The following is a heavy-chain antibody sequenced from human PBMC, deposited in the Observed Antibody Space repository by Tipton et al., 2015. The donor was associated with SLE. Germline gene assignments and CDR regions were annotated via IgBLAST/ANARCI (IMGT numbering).Heavy chain of an antibody. J-gene: IGHJ4*02. Sequence: TLSLTCTVSGGSISSYYWGWIRQPPGEGLEWIGSIYYSGSTYYNPSLKSRVTISVDTSKNQFSLKLSSVTAADTAVYYCAARGGYYTYYFDYWGQGTLVTVSS. V-gene: IGHV4-39*07. CDR2: IYYSGST. D-gene: IGHD3-22*01. CDR1: GGSISSYY. CDR3: AARGGYYTYYFDY.